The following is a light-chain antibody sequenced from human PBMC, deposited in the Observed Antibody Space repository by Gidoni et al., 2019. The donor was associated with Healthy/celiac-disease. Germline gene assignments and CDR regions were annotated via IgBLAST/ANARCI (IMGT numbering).Light chain of an antibody. V-gene: IGKV1-39*01. Sequence: DIQTTQSPSSPSASVGDRVTITCRASQSISSHLDWCPHKPGKAPRLLIYVASSLQGGVPSRFGGGGSGTDFTLTISSLQPEDFATYYCQPTYSISRTFGQGTKVEIK. CDR2: VAS. CDR3: QPTYSISRT. J-gene: IGKJ1*01. CDR1: QSISSH.